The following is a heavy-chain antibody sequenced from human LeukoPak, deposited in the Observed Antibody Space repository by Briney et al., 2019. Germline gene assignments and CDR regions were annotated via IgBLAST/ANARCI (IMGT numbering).Heavy chain of an antibody. Sequence: GRSLRLSCAASGFTFSSYAMHWVRQAPGKGLEWVAVISYDGSNKYYADSVKGRFTISRDNSKNTLYLQMNSLRAEDTAVYYCARVDFWSGYGPIDYWAREPWSPSPQ. V-gene: IGHV3-30*01. CDR2: ISYDGSNK. CDR3: ARVDFWSGYGPIDY. CDR1: GFTFSSYA. J-gene: IGHJ4*02. D-gene: IGHD3-3*01.